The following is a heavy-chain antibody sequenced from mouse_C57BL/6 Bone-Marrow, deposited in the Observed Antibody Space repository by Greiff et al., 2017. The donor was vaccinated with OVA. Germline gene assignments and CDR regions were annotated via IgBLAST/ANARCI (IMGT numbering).Heavy chain of an antibody. D-gene: IGHD1-1*01. J-gene: IGHJ2*01. V-gene: IGHV5-6*02. CDR1: GFTFSSYG. CDR3: ARHGAYGSIVDY. Sequence: DVMLVESGGDLVKPGGSLKLSCAASGFTFSSYGMSWVRQTPDKRLEWVATISSGGSYTYYPDSVKGRFTISIDNAKNTLYLQLSSLKSGDTAMDYCARHGAYGSIVDYWGQGTTLTVSS. CDR2: ISSGGSYT.